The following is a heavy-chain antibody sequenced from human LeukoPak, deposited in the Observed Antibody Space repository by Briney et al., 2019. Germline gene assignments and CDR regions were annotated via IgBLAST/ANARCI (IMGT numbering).Heavy chain of an antibody. J-gene: IGHJ3*02. V-gene: IGHV3-23*01. CDR3: AKGRGYGNHDAFDI. CDR1: GFTFSNYA. D-gene: IGHD5-18*01. Sequence: GGSLRLSCAASGFTFSNYAMSWVRQAPGKGLEWVSAISGSGGSTYYADSGKGRFTISRDNSKNTLFLQMNSLRAEDTAIYYCAKGRGYGNHDAFDIWGQGTMVTVFS. CDR2: ISGSGGST.